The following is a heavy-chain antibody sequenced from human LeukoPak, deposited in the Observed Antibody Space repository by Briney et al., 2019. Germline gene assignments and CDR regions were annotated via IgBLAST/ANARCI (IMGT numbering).Heavy chain of an antibody. CDR1: GYTFTGHY. CDR3: ARRLTTSQDLDY. D-gene: IGHD2-2*01. Sequence: ASVKVSCKASGYTFTGHYMYWVRQAPGQGLEWMGWINPNSGDTKCAQKFQGRVTMTRDTSISTAYMDLNRLTSDDTAVYYCARRLTTSQDLDYWGQGTLVTVSS. V-gene: IGHV1-2*02. J-gene: IGHJ4*02. CDR2: INPNSGDT.